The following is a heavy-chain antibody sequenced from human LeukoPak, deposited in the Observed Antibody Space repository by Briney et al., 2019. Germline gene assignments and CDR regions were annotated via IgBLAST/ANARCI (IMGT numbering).Heavy chain of an antibody. CDR2: IYSGGST. V-gene: IGHV3-53*01. Sequence: PGGSLRLSCAASGFTVSSNYMSWVRQAPGRGLEWVSVIYSGGSTYYADSVKGRFTISRDNSKNTLYLQMNSLRAEDTAVYYCASRRGYSGYGFDYWGQGTLVTVSS. CDR1: GFTVSSNY. CDR3: ASRRGYSGYGFDY. J-gene: IGHJ4*02. D-gene: IGHD5-12*01.